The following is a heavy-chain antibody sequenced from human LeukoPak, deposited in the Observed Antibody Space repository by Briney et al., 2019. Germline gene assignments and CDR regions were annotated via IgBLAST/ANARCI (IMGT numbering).Heavy chain of an antibody. CDR2: ISSSGSTI. D-gene: IGHD3-10*01. Sequence: GGSLRLSCAASGFTFSSYEMNWVRQAPGKGLKWVSYISSSGSTIYYADSVKGRFTISRDNAKNSLYLQMNSLRAEDTAVYYCARTYYYGSGSYSYGMDVWGQGTTVTVSS. CDR3: ARTYYYGSGSYSYGMDV. J-gene: IGHJ6*02. V-gene: IGHV3-48*03. CDR1: GFTFSSYE.